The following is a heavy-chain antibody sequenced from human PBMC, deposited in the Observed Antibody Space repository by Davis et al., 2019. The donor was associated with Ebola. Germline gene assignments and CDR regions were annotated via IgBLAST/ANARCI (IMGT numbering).Heavy chain of an antibody. CDR1: GFTFSSYS. D-gene: IGHD3-10*01. CDR3: AREAMVRGVIIMDY. J-gene: IGHJ4*02. CDR2: ISSSSYYI. V-gene: IGHV3-21*04. Sequence: GESLKISCAASGFTFSSYSMNWVRQAPGKGLEWVSSISSSSYYIYYADSVKGRFTISRDNAKNSLYLQMNSLRAEDTAVYYCAREAMVRGVIIMDYWGQGTLVTVSS.